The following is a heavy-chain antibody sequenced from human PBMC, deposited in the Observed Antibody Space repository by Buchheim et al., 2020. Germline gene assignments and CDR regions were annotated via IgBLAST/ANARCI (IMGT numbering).Heavy chain of an antibody. Sequence: QVQLQESGPGLVKPSETLSLTCTVSGGSVSSDNYYWSWIRQPPGKGLEWIGHIYYSGSTNYNPSHKSRVTISIDTSKNQFSLKLSSLTAADTAVYYCARRGYGSGSTDPWGQGTL. J-gene: IGHJ5*02. CDR1: GGSVSSDNYY. CDR3: ARRGYGSGSTDP. V-gene: IGHV4-61*01. D-gene: IGHD3-10*01. CDR2: IYYSGST.